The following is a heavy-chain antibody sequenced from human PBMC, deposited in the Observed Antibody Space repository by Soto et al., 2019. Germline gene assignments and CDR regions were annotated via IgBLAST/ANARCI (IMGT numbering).Heavy chain of an antibody. Sequence: ASVKVSCKASGYTFTSYYMHWVRQAPGQGLEWMGIIDPSGGSTSYAQKFQGRVTMTRDTSTSTVYMELSSLRSEDTAVYYCASLWGNYFDYWGQGTLVTVSS. V-gene: IGHV1-46*01. D-gene: IGHD3-16*01. CDR3: ASLWGNYFDY. J-gene: IGHJ4*02. CDR1: GYTFTSYY. CDR2: IDPSGGST.